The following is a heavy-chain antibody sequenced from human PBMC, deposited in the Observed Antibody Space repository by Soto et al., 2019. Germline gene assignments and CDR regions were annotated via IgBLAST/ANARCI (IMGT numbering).Heavy chain of an antibody. CDR1: GGSISSGGYY. J-gene: IGHJ4*02. CDR2: IYYSGST. D-gene: IGHD2-15*01. Sequence: PSETLSLTCTVSGGSISSGGYYWSWIRHHPGKGLEWIGYIYYSGSTYYNPSLKSRVTISVDTSKNQFSLKLSSVTAADTAVYYCARVVIGYCSGGSCSRSYYFDYWGQGTLVTVSS. CDR3: ARVVIGYCSGGSCSRSYYFDY. V-gene: IGHV4-31*03.